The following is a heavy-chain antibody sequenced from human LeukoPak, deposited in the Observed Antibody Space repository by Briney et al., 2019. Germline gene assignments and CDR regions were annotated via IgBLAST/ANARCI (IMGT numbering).Heavy chain of an antibody. Sequence: GGSLRLSCGASGLTVSSYGMSWVRQAPGKGLEWVSTIIGSAVNTYYADSVKGRFTISRDDSKNTVYLQMNSLRAEDTAVNSCAKYTSGTSYRGLDQWGQGTLVTVSS. J-gene: IGHJ4*02. V-gene: IGHV3-23*01. CDR2: IIGSAVNT. CDR1: GLTVSSYG. CDR3: AKYTSGTSYRGLDQ. D-gene: IGHD3-10*01.